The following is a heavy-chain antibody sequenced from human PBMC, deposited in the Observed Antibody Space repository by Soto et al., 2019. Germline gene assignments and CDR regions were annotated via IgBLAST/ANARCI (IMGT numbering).Heavy chain of an antibody. CDR2: ISGSGSTI. J-gene: IGHJ4*02. V-gene: IGHV3-23*01. D-gene: IGHD3-22*01. CDR1: GFTFSNYA. Sequence: PGGSLRLSCAASGFTFSNYAVSWVRQAPGKGPEWISSISGSGSTIYYADSVKGRFTISRDNSKNTLYLQMSSLRAEDTAVYYCAKVFYYYDSSGYYYFDYWGQGTLVTVSS. CDR3: AKVFYYYDSSGYYYFDY.